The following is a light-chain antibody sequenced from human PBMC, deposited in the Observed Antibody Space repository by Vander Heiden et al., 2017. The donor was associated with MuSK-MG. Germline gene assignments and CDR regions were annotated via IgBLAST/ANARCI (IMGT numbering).Light chain of an antibody. Sequence: DIQMTQSPSSLSASVGDRVTITCQASQDISNYLNWYQQKPGKAPKLLIYDASNLETGVPSRFSGSGSGTDFTFTISSLQPEDIATYYCQQYDNLPHFGPGTKVXIK. J-gene: IGKJ3*01. V-gene: IGKV1-33*01. CDR2: DAS. CDR1: QDISNY. CDR3: QQYDNLPH.